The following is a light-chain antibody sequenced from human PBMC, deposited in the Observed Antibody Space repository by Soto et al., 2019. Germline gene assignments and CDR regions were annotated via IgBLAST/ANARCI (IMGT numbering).Light chain of an antibody. Sequence: PGERATLSCRASQSVGSYLAWYQQKPGQAPRLLIYGASSRATGIPDKFIGSGSGSDFSLTISRLEPEDSAVYYCQQYGKSPGLFTFGPGTKVDI. CDR3: QQYGKSPGLFT. V-gene: IGKV3-20*01. J-gene: IGKJ3*01. CDR1: QSVGSY. CDR2: GAS.